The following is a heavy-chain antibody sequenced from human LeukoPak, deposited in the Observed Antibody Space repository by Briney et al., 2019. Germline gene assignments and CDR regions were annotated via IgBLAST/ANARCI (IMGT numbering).Heavy chain of an antibody. J-gene: IGHJ4*02. Sequence: GGSLRLSCAASGFTFSSYDMHWVRQTTGKRLEWVSGIGIAGDTYYPGSVKGRFTISRENAKNSLYLQINSLRAGDTAVYYCARKIYGDYVGFDYWGQGTLVTVSS. CDR2: IGIAGDT. CDR3: ARKIYGDYVGFDY. V-gene: IGHV3-13*01. CDR1: GFTFSSYD. D-gene: IGHD4-17*01.